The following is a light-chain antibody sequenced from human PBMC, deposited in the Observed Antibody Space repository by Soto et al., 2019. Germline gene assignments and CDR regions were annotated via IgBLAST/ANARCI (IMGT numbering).Light chain of an antibody. CDR2: KAS. J-gene: IGKJ1*01. CDR3: QQYNGYSRT. V-gene: IGKV1-5*03. Sequence: DIQMTQSPSTLSASVGDRVTISCRANQTIDVWLAWYQKKPGSAPKILIYKASSLETGVPSRFSGSGSGTDFTLTISSLQPDDYATYYCQQYNGYSRTFGQGTTV. CDR1: QTIDVW.